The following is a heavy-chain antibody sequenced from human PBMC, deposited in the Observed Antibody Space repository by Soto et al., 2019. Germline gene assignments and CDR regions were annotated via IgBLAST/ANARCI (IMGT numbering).Heavy chain of an antibody. CDR1: GYTFNRHY. Sequence: QVQLVQSGAEVRQPGASVKVSCKASGYTFNRHYIQWVRQAPGQGLEWMGMIDPSGGDTNYATKFQGTPTLTSATSTSTVYMELSSLRSEDTAVYYWPKRPAVSLTRSSFDYWRPGTLVIVSS. CDR2: IDPSGGDT. D-gene: IGHD3-10*01. CDR3: PKRPAVSLTRSSFDY. J-gene: IGHJ4*02. V-gene: IGHV1-46*02.